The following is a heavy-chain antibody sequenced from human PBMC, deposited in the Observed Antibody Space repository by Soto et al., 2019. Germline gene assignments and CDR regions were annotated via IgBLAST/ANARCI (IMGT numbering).Heavy chain of an antibody. Sequence: QTPSLTCAISGDSVSSNSAAWNWIRQSPSRGLEWLGRTYYRSKWYNDYAVSVKSRITINPDTSKNQFSLQLNSVTPEDTAVYYCARTRGAQLRGAVAGTWDYYYYYGMDVWGQGTTVTVSS. D-gene: IGHD6-19*01. J-gene: IGHJ6*02. CDR1: GDSVSSNSAA. CDR2: TYYRSKWYN. CDR3: ARTRGAQLRGAVAGTWDYYYYYGMDV. V-gene: IGHV6-1*01.